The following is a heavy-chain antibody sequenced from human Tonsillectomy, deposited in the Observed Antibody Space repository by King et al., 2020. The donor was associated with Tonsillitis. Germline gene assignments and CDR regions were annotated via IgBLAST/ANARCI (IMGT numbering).Heavy chain of an antibody. D-gene: IGHD2-2*01. Sequence: LVESGGGLVQPGGSLRLSCAASGSTFSTYAMSWVRQAPGKGLEWVSAISGSGGSTYYADSVKGRFTISRDKSKNTLYLQMNSLRAEDTAVYYCAKDTTSGSTSYYFDYWGHGTLVTVSS. CDR2: ISGSGGST. CDR3: AKDTTSGSTSYYFDY. J-gene: IGHJ4*01. V-gene: IGHV3-23*04. CDR1: GSTFSTYA.